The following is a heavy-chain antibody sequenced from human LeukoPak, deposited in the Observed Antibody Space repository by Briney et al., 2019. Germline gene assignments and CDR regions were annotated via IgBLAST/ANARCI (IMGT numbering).Heavy chain of an antibody. D-gene: IGHD3-3*01. V-gene: IGHV3-30*02. Sequence: GGSLRLSCAASGFSFNMYDMHWVRQAPGKGLEWMAFIRYDGNNEYYADSVKGRFTISRDNSKNSLYLQMNSLRPEDTAVYYCAKNYDFWSGSRVYYHMDVWGKGTTVTVSS. J-gene: IGHJ6*03. CDR1: GFSFNMYD. CDR2: IRYDGNNE. CDR3: AKNYDFWSGSRVYYHMDV.